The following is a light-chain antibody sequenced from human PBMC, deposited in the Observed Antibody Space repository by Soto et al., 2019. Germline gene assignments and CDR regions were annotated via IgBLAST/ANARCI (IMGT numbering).Light chain of an antibody. V-gene: IGLV2-8*01. J-gene: IGLJ1*01. CDR2: EAN. CDR1: NSDFAGYNF. CDR3: SSYITSNNLRV. Sequence: QSVLTQPPSASGSPGQSVTISCTGTNSDFAGYNFVSWFQQHPGKAPRLIIYEANERPSGVPHRFSGSKSGNTASLTISGLQADDEADYYCSSYITSNNLRVFGTGTKLTVL.